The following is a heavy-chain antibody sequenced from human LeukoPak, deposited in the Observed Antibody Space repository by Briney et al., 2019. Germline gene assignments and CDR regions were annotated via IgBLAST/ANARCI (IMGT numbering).Heavy chain of an antibody. V-gene: IGHV4-30-4*01. Sequence: SHTLSLTCTVSGRSLSSGDYYWMSIRQPPGKGLGWIGYLYYSGSTYYNPSLKSRVTISVDTSKNQFSRKLSSVTAADTAVYYCARGGSGGYYYYMDVWGKGNTVPVSS. J-gene: IGHJ6*03. D-gene: IGHD5-12*01. CDR1: GRSLSSGDYY. CDR3: ARGGSGGYYYYMDV. CDR2: LYYSGST.